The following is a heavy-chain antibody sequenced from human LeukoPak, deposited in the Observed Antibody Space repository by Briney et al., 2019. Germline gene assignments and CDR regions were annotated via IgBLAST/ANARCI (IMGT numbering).Heavy chain of an antibody. D-gene: IGHD2-21*02. J-gene: IGHJ4*02. V-gene: IGHV1-18*01. CDR1: GYTFTSYG. CDR3: ARVGIVVVTAIELPLDY. CDR2: ISAYTGNT. Sequence: PWASVKVSCKASGYTFTSYGISWVRQVPGQGLEWMGWISAYTGNTNYAQNLQGRVTMTTDTSTRTAYMDLRSLRSDDTAVYYCARVGIVVVTAIELPLDYWGQGTLVTVSS.